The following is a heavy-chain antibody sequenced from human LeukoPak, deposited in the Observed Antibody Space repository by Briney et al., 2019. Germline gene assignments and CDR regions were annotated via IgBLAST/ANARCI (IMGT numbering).Heavy chain of an antibody. D-gene: IGHD3-10*01. CDR1: GFTFSSYA. J-gene: IGHJ4*02. CDR3: ARVGQWFGELLPLDY. Sequence: GRSLRLSCAASGFTFSSYAMHWVRQAPGKGLEWVAVISYDGSNKYYADSVKGRFTNSRDNSKNTLYLQMNSLRAEDTAVYYCARVGQWFGELLPLDYWGQGTLVTVSS. CDR2: ISYDGSNK. V-gene: IGHV3-30-3*01.